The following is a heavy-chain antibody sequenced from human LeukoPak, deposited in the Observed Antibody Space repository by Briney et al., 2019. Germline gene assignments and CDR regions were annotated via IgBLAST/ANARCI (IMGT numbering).Heavy chain of an antibody. CDR2: ISAYNGNT. Sequence: GASVKVSCKASGYTFTSYGISWVRQAPGQGLEWMGWISAYNGNTNYAQKLQGRVTMTTDTSTSTAYMELRSLRSDDTAVYYCARVQHDYGDLYYFDYWGQGTLVTVSS. D-gene: IGHD4-17*01. CDR3: ARVQHDYGDLYYFDY. V-gene: IGHV1-18*01. J-gene: IGHJ4*02. CDR1: GYTFTSYG.